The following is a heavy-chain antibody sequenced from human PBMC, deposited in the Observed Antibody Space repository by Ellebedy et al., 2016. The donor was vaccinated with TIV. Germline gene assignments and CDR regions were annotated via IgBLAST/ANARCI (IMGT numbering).Heavy chain of an antibody. CDR1: GGSISSYY. J-gene: IGHJ4*02. V-gene: IGHV4-59*01. CDR2: IYYSGST. CDR3: ARGLGGSKLQDY. D-gene: IGHD1-26*01. Sequence: SETLSLXXTVSGGSISSYYWSWIRQPPGKGLEWIGYIYYSGSTNYNPSLKSRVTISVDTSKNQFSLKLSSVTAADTAVYYCARGLGGSKLQDYWGQGTLVTVSS.